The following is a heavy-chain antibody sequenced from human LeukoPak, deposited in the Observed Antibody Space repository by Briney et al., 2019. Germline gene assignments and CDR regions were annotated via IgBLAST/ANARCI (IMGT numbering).Heavy chain of an antibody. Sequence: GGSLRLSCAASGFTFSNAWMSWVRQAPGKGLEWVGRIKRKSDGGTTDYAAPVKGRFTISRDDSKNTRYLQMNSLKTEDTAVYYCTTDRTFASGWFGKLVYWGQGTLVTVSS. CDR3: TTDRTFASGWFGKLVY. J-gene: IGHJ4*02. CDR1: GFTFSNAW. V-gene: IGHV3-15*01. CDR2: IKRKSDGGTT. D-gene: IGHD3-10*01.